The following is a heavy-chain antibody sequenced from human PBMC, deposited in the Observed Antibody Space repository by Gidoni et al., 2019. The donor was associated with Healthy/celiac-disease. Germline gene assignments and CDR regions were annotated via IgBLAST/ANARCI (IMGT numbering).Heavy chain of an antibody. CDR1: GFTFSDHY. Sequence: EVQLVESGGGLVQPGGSLRLSCAASGFTFSDHYMDWVRQAPGKGLEWVGRTRNKANSYTTEYAASVKGRFTISRDDSKNSLYLQMNSLKTEDTAVYYCCSGSTYWGQGTLVTVSS. CDR3: CSGSTY. V-gene: IGHV3-72*01. D-gene: IGHD3-10*02. CDR2: TRNKANSYTT. J-gene: IGHJ4*02.